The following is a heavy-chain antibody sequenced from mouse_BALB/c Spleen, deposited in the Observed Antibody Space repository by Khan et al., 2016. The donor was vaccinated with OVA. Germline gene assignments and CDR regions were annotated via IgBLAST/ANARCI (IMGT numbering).Heavy chain of an antibody. CDR1: GFSLTTYG. D-gene: IGHD1-1*01. Sequence: QVQLKQSGPGLVAPSQSLSITCTASGFSLTTYGVHWVRQPPGKGLEWLVVIWSDGKSTYNSTLKSRLSTIKDNSSCQASLKMISILTADNAMYYGARRTQIIATVLDYWGQGTLVTVSS. CDR3: ARRTQIIATVLDY. J-gene: IGHJ4*01. V-gene: IGHV2-6*02. CDR2: IWSDGKS.